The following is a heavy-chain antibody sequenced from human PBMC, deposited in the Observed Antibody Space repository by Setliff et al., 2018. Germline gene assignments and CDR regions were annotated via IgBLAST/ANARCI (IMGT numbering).Heavy chain of an antibody. CDR2: IGPYNGNT. CDR1: GYTFTRYG. D-gene: IGHD2-8*01. V-gene: IGHV1-18*01. CDR3: SRLVRYCTTTTCQTLSGGEH. J-gene: IGHJ4*02. Sequence: GASVKVSCKASGYTFTRYGISWVRQAPGKGFEWMGWIGPYNGNTYYAQKFQGRVAITTDTSTSTAYMELRSLRSDDTALYFCSRLVRYCTTTTCQTLSGGEHWGQGTLVTVSS.